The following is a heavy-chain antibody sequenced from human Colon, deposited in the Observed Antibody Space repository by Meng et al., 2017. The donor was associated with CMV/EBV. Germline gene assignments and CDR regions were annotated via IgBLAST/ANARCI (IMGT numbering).Heavy chain of an antibody. CDR1: GFPFSSYS. Sequence: GESLKISCAASGFPFSSYSMSWVRQAPGKGLEWVANIKQDGSETYYVDSVKGRFTISRDNAKNSLYLQMNSLSAEDTAVYYCARGASASYRTPPGYWGQGTLVTVSS. V-gene: IGHV3-7*01. CDR2: IKQDGSET. CDR3: ARGASASYRTPPGY. D-gene: IGHD1-26*01. J-gene: IGHJ4*02.